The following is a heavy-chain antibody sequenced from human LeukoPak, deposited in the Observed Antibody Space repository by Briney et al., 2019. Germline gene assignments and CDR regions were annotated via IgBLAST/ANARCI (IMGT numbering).Heavy chain of an antibody. CDR3: ARWYNYDRSGSPDY. CDR2: IWYDGTNK. J-gene: IGHJ4*02. CDR1: GFTFSSYG. V-gene: IGHV3-33*03. D-gene: IGHD3-22*01. Sequence: GGSLRLSCAAPGFTFSSYGMHWVRQAPGKGLEWVAVIWYDGTNKYYADSVKGRFTISRDTSKNTVYLQMNSLRSEDTAVYYCARWYNYDRSGSPDYWGQGTLVTVSS.